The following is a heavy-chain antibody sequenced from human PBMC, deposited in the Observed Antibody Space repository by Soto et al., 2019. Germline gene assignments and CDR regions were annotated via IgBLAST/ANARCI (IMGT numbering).Heavy chain of an antibody. Sequence: QITLKESGPTLVKPTQTLTLTCTFSGFSLSTSGVAVGWIRQPPGKALEWLALIYFDDDKRYSPSLQSRLTITTDTSKNQVVLTMTNMDPVDTATYYCATHGSGTYYNPMYNWFDPWGQGTLVTVSS. J-gene: IGHJ5*02. CDR1: GFSLSTSGVA. CDR3: ATHGSGTYYNPMYNWFDP. CDR2: IYFDDDK. D-gene: IGHD3-10*01. V-gene: IGHV2-5*02.